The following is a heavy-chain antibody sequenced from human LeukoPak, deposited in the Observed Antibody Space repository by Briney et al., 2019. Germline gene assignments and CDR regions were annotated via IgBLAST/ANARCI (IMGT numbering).Heavy chain of an antibody. J-gene: IGHJ4*02. V-gene: IGHV4-31*03. CDR3: ARADGGVRGYYFDY. Sequence: SQTLSLTCTVSGASISSGGYYWSWVRQDPGKGLEWIGYICYGGSTYYNPSLKSRITISVDTSKNQFSLELSSVTAADTAVYFCARADGGVRGYYFDYWGQGIMVTVSS. CDR2: ICYGGST. CDR1: GASISSGGYY. D-gene: IGHD3-10*01.